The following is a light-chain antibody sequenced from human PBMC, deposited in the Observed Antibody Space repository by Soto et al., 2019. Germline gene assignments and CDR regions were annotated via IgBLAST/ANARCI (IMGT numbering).Light chain of an antibody. CDR2: AAS. CDR1: QGISSY. Sequence: DIQMTQSPSTLSASVGDRVTITCRASQGISSYLAWYQQKPGKAPKLLIYAASTLQSGVPSRFSGSGSGTGFTFTISSLQPEDFATYYCQQYESLPLTFGQGTRLEIK. CDR3: QQYESLPLT. J-gene: IGKJ5*01. V-gene: IGKV1-9*01.